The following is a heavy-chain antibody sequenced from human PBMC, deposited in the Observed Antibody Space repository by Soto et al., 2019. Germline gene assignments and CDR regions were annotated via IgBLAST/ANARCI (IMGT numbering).Heavy chain of an antibody. J-gene: IGHJ5*02. V-gene: IGHV4-39*01. CDR2: IYYSGST. CDR1: GGSISSSSYY. CDR3: ARLPISITILINWFDP. Sequence: SETLSLTCTVSGGSISSSSYYWGWIRQPPGKGLEWIGSIYYSGSTYYNPSLKSRVTISVDTSKNQFSLKLSSVTAADTAVYYCARLPISITILINWFDPWGQGTLVTVSS. D-gene: IGHD3-3*01.